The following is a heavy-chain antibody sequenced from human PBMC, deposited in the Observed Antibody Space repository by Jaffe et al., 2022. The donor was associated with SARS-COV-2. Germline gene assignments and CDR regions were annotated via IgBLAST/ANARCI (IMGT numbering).Heavy chain of an antibody. D-gene: IGHD1-26*01. CDR1: GFTFRSFA. Sequence: EVHLLESGGGLVQPGGSLRLSCVASGFTFRSFAMSWVRQAPGKGLEWVSVVGAKGDITYYADSVKGRFTISRDNSKNTLYLQMNSLRAEDTAVYYCAKRAVGDDINGRAFDIWGQGTLVTVSS. CDR3: AKRAVGDDINGRAFDI. CDR2: VGAKGDIT. V-gene: IGHV3-23*01. J-gene: IGHJ3*02.